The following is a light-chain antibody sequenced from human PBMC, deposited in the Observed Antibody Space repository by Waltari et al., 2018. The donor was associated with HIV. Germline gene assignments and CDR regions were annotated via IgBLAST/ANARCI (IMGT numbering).Light chain of an antibody. V-gene: IGKV1-33*01. CDR3: QQYDNVPVT. CDR2: DAS. Sequence: DIQMTQSPSSLSASVGDRVTITCQASQDISSYLNWYQQKPGKAPKLLIYDASDLETGVPSRFSGSGSGTDFNFTNSSLQPADIATYYCQQYDNVPVTFGPGTKVEIK. CDR1: QDISSY. J-gene: IGKJ3*01.